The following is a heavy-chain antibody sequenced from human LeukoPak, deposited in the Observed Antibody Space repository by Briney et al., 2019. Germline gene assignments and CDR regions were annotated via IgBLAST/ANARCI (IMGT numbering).Heavy chain of an antibody. D-gene: IGHD4-11*01. CDR2: FSGAGSST. CDR3: ATHHDYSNSNYFDF. V-gene: IGHV3-23*01. CDR1: GFTFSSYA. J-gene: IGHJ4*02. Sequence: PGGSLRHSCAASGFTFSSYAMSWVRQAPGKGLEWVSAFSGAGSSTNYADSVKGRFTISRDNSKNTLYLQMNSLRVEDTAVYYCATHHDYSNSNYFDFWGPGTLVTVSS.